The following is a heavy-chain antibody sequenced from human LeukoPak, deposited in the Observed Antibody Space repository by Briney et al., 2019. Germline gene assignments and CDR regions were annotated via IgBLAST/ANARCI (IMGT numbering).Heavy chain of an antibody. D-gene: IGHD3-3*01. CDR1: GFTFSSYS. Sequence: GGSLRLSCAASGFTFSSYSMNWVRQAPGKGLEWVSSISSSSSYIYYADSVKGRFTISRDNAKNSLYLQMDSLRAEDTAVYYCARDDYDFWSGYSPASLDAFDIWGQGTMVTVSS. V-gene: IGHV3-21*01. J-gene: IGHJ3*02. CDR2: ISSSSSYI. CDR3: ARDDYDFWSGYSPASLDAFDI.